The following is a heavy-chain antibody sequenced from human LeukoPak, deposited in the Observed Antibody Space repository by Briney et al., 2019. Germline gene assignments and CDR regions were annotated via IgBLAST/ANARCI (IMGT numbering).Heavy chain of an antibody. Sequence: GRTLRPSCAASGFTFSSYWMHWVRRAPGKGLVWVSLVNSDGSSTTSADSVRGRFTISRDNAKNTLYLQMNSLRAEDTAVYYCARLSSSSGWYYWGQGTLVTVSS. D-gene: IGHD6-19*01. J-gene: IGHJ4*02. V-gene: IGHV3-74*01. CDR1: GFTFSSYW. CDR3: ARLSSSSGWYY. CDR2: VNSDGSST.